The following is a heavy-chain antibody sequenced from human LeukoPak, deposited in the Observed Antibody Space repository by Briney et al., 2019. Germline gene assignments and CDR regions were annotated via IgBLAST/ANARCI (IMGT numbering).Heavy chain of an antibody. CDR2: IYPGDSDA. CDR1: GYSFTNYW. Sequence: GESLKISCKASGYSFTNYWIAWVRQMPGKGLEWMGTIYPGDSDARYSPSFQGQVTLSADRSITTAYLQWPSLKASDTAIYYCARPCSTGITDAYDMWGQGTMVIVSS. J-gene: IGHJ3*02. V-gene: IGHV5-51*01. D-gene: IGHD2-2*01. CDR3: ARPCSTGITDAYDM.